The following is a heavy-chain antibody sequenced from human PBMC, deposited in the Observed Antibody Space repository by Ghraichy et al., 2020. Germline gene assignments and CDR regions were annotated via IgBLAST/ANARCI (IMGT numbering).Heavy chain of an antibody. CDR1: GDSITSGNYY. D-gene: IGHD5-24*01. J-gene: IGHJ6*03. CDR3: ARDQRGWQNAFFFYYTDV. V-gene: IGHV4-61*02. Sequence: SQTISLTCTISGDSITSGNYYWSWIRQPAGKGLEWIGRIYSTGTTNSNPSLKSRVTLSVDTSKNQFSLKMTSVTAADTAMYYCARDQRGWQNAFFFYYTDVWGKGTTVTVSS. CDR2: IYSTGTT.